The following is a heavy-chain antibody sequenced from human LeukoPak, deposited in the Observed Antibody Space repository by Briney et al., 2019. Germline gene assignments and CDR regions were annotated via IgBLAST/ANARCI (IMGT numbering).Heavy chain of an antibody. CDR3: ARAEYDILTGYSFGYYYYYMDV. D-gene: IGHD3-9*01. Sequence: GASVKVSCKASGYTFTSYDINWVRQATGQGLEWMGWMNPNSGNTGYAQKFQGRVTITRNTSISTAYMELSSLRSEDTAVYYCARAEYDILTGYSFGYYYYYMDVWGKGTTVTVSS. V-gene: IGHV1-8*03. J-gene: IGHJ6*03. CDR1: GYTFTSYD. CDR2: MNPNSGNT.